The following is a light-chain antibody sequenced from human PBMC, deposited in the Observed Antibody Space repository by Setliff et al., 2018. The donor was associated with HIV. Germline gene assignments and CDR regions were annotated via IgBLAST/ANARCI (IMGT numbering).Light chain of an antibody. Sequence: QCALTQPASVSGSPGQSITISCTGTSSDVGGYNSVSWYQQHPDRAPKLMIYDVSNRPSGVSNRFSGSKSGNTASLTISGLQAEDEADYYCSSYTSNSPYVFGTGTKVTVL. J-gene: IGLJ1*01. V-gene: IGLV2-14*03. CDR3: SSYTSNSPYV. CDR1: SSDVGGYNS. CDR2: DVS.